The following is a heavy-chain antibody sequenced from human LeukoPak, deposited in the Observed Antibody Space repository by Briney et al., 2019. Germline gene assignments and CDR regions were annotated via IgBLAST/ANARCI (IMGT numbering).Heavy chain of an antibody. J-gene: IGHJ4*02. CDR1: GGTFSSYA. CDR3: ASPPRGEQLWLIDY. Sequence: GASVKVSCKASGGTFSSYAISWVRQAPGQGLEWMGRIIPILGIANYAQKFQGRVTITADKSTSTAYMELSSLRSDDTAVYYCASPPRGEQLWLIDYWGQGTLVTVSS. CDR2: IIPILGIA. D-gene: IGHD5-18*01. V-gene: IGHV1-69*04.